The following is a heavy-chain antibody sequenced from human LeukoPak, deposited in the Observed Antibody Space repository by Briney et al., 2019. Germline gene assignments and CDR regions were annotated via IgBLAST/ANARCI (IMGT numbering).Heavy chain of an antibody. V-gene: IGHV1-69*06. Sequence: SVKVSCKASGGPFTSYGLSWVRLAPGQGLEWMGRVIPFFGTAKYSQKFQGRITITADRSTGTSYMELRSLRYEDTAIYFCARGEGDYCRYDTCSGRDFEYWGQGTQVTVSS. CDR3: ARGEGDYCRYDTCSGRDFEY. D-gene: IGHD5-24*01. J-gene: IGHJ4*02. CDR2: VIPFFGTA. CDR1: GGPFTSYG.